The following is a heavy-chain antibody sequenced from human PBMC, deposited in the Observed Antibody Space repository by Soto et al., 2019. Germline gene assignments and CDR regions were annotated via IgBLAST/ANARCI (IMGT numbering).Heavy chain of an antibody. Sequence: SETLSLTCAVYGGYFSGYYWTWIRQPPGTGLEWIGEINHSGSTNYNPSLKSRVTISVDTSKNQFSLKLTSVTAADTAVYYCAKSLEERYYGSGSFPPYYFDYWGQGTLVTVSS. V-gene: IGHV4-34*01. CDR2: INHSGST. J-gene: IGHJ4*02. CDR3: AKSLEERYYGSGSFPPYYFDY. CDR1: GGYFSGYY. D-gene: IGHD3-10*01.